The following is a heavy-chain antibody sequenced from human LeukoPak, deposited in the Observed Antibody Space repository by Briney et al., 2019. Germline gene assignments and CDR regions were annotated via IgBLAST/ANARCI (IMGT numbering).Heavy chain of an antibody. J-gene: IGHJ4*02. CDR2: ISPYNGNT. V-gene: IGHV1-18*01. Sequence: ASVTVSFKASGYTFTNYGITWVRQAPGQGLEWMGWISPYNGNTNYAQKFQGRGTMTTDTSTRTAYMELRNLRSDDTALYYCATEGGWQPTDYGDHVYWGQGTLVTVSS. D-gene: IGHD4-17*01. CDR1: GYTFTNYG. CDR3: ATEGGWQPTDYGDHVY.